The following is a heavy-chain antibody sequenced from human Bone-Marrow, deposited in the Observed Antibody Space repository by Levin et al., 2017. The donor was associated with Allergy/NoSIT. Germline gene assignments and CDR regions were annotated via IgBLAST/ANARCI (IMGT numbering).Heavy chain of an antibody. V-gene: IGHV5-10-1*01. CDR1: GYDFSKYW. Sequence: KVSCQASGYDFSKYWINWVRQMPGQGLEWIGRIDPSDSYTNYNPSFQGHVAISVDRSINTAYLQWGSLKASDTATYFCAKLQYTGYPFSYYYYMDVWGTGTTVTVSS. CDR3: AKLQYTGYPFSYYYYMDV. D-gene: IGHD5-12*01. CDR2: IDPSDSYT. J-gene: IGHJ6*03.